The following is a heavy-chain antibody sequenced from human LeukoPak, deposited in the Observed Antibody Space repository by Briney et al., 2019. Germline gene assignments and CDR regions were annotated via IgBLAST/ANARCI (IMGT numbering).Heavy chain of an antibody. CDR2: ISDDESHK. V-gene: IGHV3-30*18. D-gene: IGHD2-15*01. CDR1: GFTFSHYA. Sequence: GRSLRLSCAASGFTFSHYAMHWVRQAPGKGLEWVAVISDDESHKSYADSVKGRFTISRDNSKNTLYLQMNSLKPEDTAVYYCAKGRYCSGDYCYPEFDYWGQGTLVTVSS. J-gene: IGHJ4*02. CDR3: AKGRYCSGDYCYPEFDY.